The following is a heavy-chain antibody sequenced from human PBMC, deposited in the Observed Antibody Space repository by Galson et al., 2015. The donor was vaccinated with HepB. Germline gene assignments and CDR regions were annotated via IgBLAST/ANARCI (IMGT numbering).Heavy chain of an antibody. CDR2: ISGSGGST. J-gene: IGHJ6*02. D-gene: IGHD3-10*01. Sequence: SLRLSCAASGFTFSSYAMSWVRQAPGKGLEWVSAISGSGGSTYYADSVKGRFTISRDNSKNTLYLQMNSLRAEDTAVYYCASPLVGGSGITMVRGVTDYYYGMDVWGQGTTVTVSS. CDR1: GFTFSSYA. CDR3: ASPLVGGSGITMVRGVTDYYYGMDV. V-gene: IGHV3-23*01.